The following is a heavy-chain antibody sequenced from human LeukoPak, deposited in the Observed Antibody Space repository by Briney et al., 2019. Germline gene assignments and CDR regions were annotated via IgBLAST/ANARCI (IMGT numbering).Heavy chain of an antibody. Sequence: PGGSLRLSCAASGFTFSVYSMNWVRQVPGKGLEWVSYISSSSSTIYYADSVKGRFTISRDNAKNSLYLQMNSLRAEDTAVYYCAKDRINYYGSGSLMDVWGQGTTVTVSS. D-gene: IGHD3-10*01. CDR1: GFTFSVYS. J-gene: IGHJ6*02. CDR3: AKDRINYYGSGSLMDV. V-gene: IGHV3-48*01. CDR2: ISSSSSTI.